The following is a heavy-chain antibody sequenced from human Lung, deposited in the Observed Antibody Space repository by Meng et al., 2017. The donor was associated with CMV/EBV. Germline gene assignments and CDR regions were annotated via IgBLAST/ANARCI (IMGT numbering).Heavy chain of an antibody. CDR2: MYYSGIT. Sequence: SGVVTPSSTLSLTSLAFGASISSGTYFVNWMPPPPGRGLDWIGDMYYSGITFFNPSLKSRVTISVDTSKNQFSLTLSSVTAADTAVYFCARGELLWDYWGQGTLVTVSS. D-gene: IGHD2-2*01. V-gene: IGHV4-30-4*01. CDR1: GASISSGTYF. J-gene: IGHJ4*02. CDR3: ARGELLWDY.